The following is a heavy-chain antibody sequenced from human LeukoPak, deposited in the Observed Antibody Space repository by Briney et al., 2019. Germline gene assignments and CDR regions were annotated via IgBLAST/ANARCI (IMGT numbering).Heavy chain of an antibody. CDR3: AKDQWHGGYDNVH. Sequence: GGSLRLSCAASGFTFSDYYMSWIRQAPGEGLEWVAAISGSGGSTYYADSVKGRFTISRDNSKNTLFLQMNSLRAEDTAVYYCAKDQWHGGYDNVHWGQGTLVTVSS. J-gene: IGHJ4*02. D-gene: IGHD5-12*01. CDR2: ISGSGGST. CDR1: GFTFSDYY. V-gene: IGHV3-23*01.